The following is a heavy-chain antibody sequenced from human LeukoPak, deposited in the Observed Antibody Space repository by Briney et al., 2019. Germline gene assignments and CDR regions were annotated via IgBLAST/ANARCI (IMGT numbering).Heavy chain of an antibody. CDR1: GFTFSTYS. CDR2: ISSRSSYI. J-gene: IGHJ4*02. Sequence: GGSLRLSCAASGFTFSTYSMNWVRQAPGKGLEWVSSISSRSSYIYYADSVKGRFTISRDNSKNTLYLQMNSLRAEDTAVYYCARSSFRGVLAYDYWGQGTLVTVSP. V-gene: IGHV3-21*01. D-gene: IGHD3-10*01. CDR3: ARSSFRGVLAYDY.